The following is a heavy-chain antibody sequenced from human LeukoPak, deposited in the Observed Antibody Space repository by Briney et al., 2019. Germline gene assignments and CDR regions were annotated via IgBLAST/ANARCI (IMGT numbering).Heavy chain of an antibody. V-gene: IGHV4-59*11. CDR3: ARGGLYYDFWSGYLNWFDP. Sequence: SETLSLTCTVSGGSISSHYWSWVRQPPGKGLEWIGYIYYSGSTNYNPSLKSRGTISVDTSKNQFSLKLSSVTAADTAVYYCARGGLYYDFWSGYLNWFDPWGQGTLVTVSS. CDR1: GGSISSHY. CDR2: IYYSGST. J-gene: IGHJ5*02. D-gene: IGHD3-3*01.